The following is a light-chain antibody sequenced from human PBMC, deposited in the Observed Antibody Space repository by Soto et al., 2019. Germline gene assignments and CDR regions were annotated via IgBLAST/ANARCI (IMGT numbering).Light chain of an antibody. V-gene: IGKV1-9*01. J-gene: IGKJ5*01. CDR3: QQLYTLTCT. Sequence: DIQITQSPSSVSAFVGDRVTXXCRASQSISDYVNWYQQKPGKAPKIXIYEASTLQRGGPSRFSGSGAGTEFTLTSSGLLPEDFAAYQCQQLYTLTCTFGPGTRLEIK. CDR1: QSISDY. CDR2: EAS.